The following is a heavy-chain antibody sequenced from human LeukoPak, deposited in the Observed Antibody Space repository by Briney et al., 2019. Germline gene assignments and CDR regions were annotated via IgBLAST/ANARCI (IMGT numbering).Heavy chain of an antibody. J-gene: IGHJ4*02. CDR2: ISWNSGSI. CDR1: GFTFDDYA. CDR3: AKDRDSSGWYFDY. Sequence: GESLRLSCAASGFTFDDYAMHWVRQAPGKGLEWVSGISWNSGSIGYADSVKGRFTISRDNAKNSLYLQMNSLRAEDTALYYCAKDRDSSGWYFDYWGQGTLVTVSS. V-gene: IGHV3-9*01. D-gene: IGHD6-19*01.